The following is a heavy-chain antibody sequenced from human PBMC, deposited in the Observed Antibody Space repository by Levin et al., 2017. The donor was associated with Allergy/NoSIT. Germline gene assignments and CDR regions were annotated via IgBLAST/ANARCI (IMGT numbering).Heavy chain of an antibody. V-gene: IGHV3-30-3*01. CDR3: ARVDCGGDCYPEGFDY. CDR2: VSYDGSNK. CDR1: GFTFSTYA. Sequence: GESLKISCAASGFTFSTYAMHWVRQAPGKGLEWVAVVSYDGSNKYYGDSVKGRFTISRDNSKNTLYLQMNILRPEDTAVYHCARVDCGGDCYPEGFDYWGQGTLVTVSS. D-gene: IGHD2-21*02. J-gene: IGHJ4*02.